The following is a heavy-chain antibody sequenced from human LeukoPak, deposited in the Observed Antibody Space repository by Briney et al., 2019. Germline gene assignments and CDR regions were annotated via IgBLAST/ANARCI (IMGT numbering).Heavy chain of an antibody. J-gene: IGHJ4*02. CDR1: GFTFSSHL. CDR2: ITGSSGIT. V-gene: IGHV3-23*01. Sequence: GGSLRLSCAASGFTFSSHLMHWVRQAPGKGLEWVSAITGSSGITYYADSVKGQFTISRDDSKNTLYLQMNSLRAEDTAVYYCAKDRGFIAAAGSDYWGQGTLVTVSS. D-gene: IGHD6-13*01. CDR3: AKDRGFIAAAGSDY.